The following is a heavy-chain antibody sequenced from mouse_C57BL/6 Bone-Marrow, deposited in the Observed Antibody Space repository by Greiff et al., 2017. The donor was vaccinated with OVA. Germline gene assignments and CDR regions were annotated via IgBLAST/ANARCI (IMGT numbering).Heavy chain of an antibody. CDR2: IYPSDSET. CDR3: ARSLWEGAY. CDR1: GYTFTSYW. V-gene: IGHV1-61*01. Sequence: QVQLQQPGAELVRPGSSVKLSCKASGYTFTSYWMDWVKQRPGQGLEWIGNIYPSDSETHYNQKFKDKATLTVDKSSSTAYMQLSSLTSEDSAVYYCARSLWEGAYWGQGTLVTVSA. J-gene: IGHJ3*01. D-gene: IGHD4-1*01.